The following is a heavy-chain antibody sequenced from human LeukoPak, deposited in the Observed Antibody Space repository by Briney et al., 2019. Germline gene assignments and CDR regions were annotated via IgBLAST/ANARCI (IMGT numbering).Heavy chain of an antibody. D-gene: IGHD6-19*01. CDR1: GGSISRYY. CDR2: ISYSGST. J-gene: IGHJ4*02. CDR3: ASGWYSSGWYGGGY. Sequence: SETLSLTCTVSGGSISRYYWSWIRQPPGKGLEWIGYISYSGSTNYNPSLKSRVTISVDTSKNQFSLKLSSVTAADTAVYYCASGWYSSGWYGGGYWGQGTLVTVSS. V-gene: IGHV4-59*12.